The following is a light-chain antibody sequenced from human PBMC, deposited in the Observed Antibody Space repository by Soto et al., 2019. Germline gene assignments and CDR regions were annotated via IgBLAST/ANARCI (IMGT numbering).Light chain of an antibody. CDR2: EGT. V-gene: IGLV2-23*01. CDR1: SSNVGTYDL. CDR3: CSFAVGAALV. J-gene: IGLJ2*01. Sequence: QSALTQPASVSASPGQSITISCTGTSSNVGTYDLVSWYQHHPDKAPKLIIYEGTKRPSGISSRFSGSKSGNTASLTISGLQADDDADYYCCSFAVGAALVFGGGTKGTVL.